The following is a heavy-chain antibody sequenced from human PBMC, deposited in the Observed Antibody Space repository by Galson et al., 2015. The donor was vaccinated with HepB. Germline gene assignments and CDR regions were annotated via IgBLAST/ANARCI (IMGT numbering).Heavy chain of an antibody. V-gene: IGHV3-23*01. Sequence: SLRLSCAASGFIFSNYAMSWVRQAPGKGLEWVSGISGNSGNTYYADSVKGRFTISRDNSKNTLYLQMNSLRAEDTAVYSCAKETAWELLLNGFDIWGRGTMVTVSS. D-gene: IGHD1-26*01. CDR1: GFIFSNYA. CDR2: ISGNSGNT. J-gene: IGHJ3*02. CDR3: AKETAWELLLNGFDI.